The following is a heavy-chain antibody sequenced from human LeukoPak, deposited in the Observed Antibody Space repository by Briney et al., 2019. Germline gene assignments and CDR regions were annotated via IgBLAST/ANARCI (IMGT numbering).Heavy chain of an antibody. Sequence: SVKVSCKASGGTFSSYAISWVRQAPGQGLEWMEGIIPIFGTANYAQKFQGRVTITADESTSTAYMELSSLRSEDTAVYYCARDLCYCSSTSCCSGWFDPWGQGTLVTVSS. J-gene: IGHJ5*02. V-gene: IGHV1-69*01. CDR2: IIPIFGTA. CDR1: GGTFSSYA. D-gene: IGHD2-2*01. CDR3: ARDLCYCSSTSCCSGWFDP.